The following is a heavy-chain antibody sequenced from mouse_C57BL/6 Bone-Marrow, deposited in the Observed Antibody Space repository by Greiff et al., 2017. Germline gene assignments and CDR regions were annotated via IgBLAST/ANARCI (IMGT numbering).Heavy chain of an antibody. CDR3: ARIPIYYGNYVPFYYYAMDY. Sequence: QVTLKVSGPGILQPSQTLSLTCSFSGFSLSTFGMGVGWIRQPSGKGLEWLAHISWDDDKYYNPALKSRLSLSKATSKNQVFLKIATVYTADTATYYCARIPIYYGNYVPFYYYAMDYWGQGTSVTVSS. D-gene: IGHD2-1*01. V-gene: IGHV8-8*01. CDR2: ISWDDDK. CDR1: GFSLSTFGMG. J-gene: IGHJ4*01.